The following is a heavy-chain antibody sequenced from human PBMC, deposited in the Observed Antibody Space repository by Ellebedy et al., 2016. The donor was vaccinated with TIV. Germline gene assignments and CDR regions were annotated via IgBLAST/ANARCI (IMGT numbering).Heavy chain of an antibody. CDR3: ARVWDSTGYRIDY. V-gene: IGHV4-59*01. CDR2: IYYSGST. Sequence: SETLSLTCTVSGGSISSYYWIWIRQPPGKGLEWIGYIYYSGSTNYNPSLKSRVTMSVDTSKNQFSLKLSSVTAADTAVYYCARVWDSTGYRIDYWGQGTLVTVSS. J-gene: IGHJ4*02. D-gene: IGHD3-22*01. CDR1: GGSISSYY.